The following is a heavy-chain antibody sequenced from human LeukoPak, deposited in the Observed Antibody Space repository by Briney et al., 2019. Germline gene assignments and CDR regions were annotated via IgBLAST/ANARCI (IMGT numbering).Heavy chain of an antibody. CDR2: ISGSGDKS. CDR1: GFTFGTYA. J-gene: IGHJ4*02. Sequence: GGSLRLSCAASGFTFGTYAMSWVRQAPGKGLEWVSAISGSGDKSYYADSVKGRFTISRDNSKNTLYLQMNSLRAEDTAVYYCAKAPSPRSYIVGPTHFDYWGQGTLVTVSS. V-gene: IGHV3-23*01. D-gene: IGHD1-26*01. CDR3: AKAPSPRSYIVGPTHFDY.